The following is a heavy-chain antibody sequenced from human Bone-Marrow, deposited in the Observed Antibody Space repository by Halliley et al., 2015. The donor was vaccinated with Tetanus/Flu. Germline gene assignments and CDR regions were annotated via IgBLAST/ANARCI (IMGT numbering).Heavy chain of an antibody. J-gene: IGHJ4*02. Sequence: KGLEWIGSINKGGSPYYTPSLKSRVTKSVDTSKTQFSLNLGSVTAADTAMYYCARLYNWNYGVAYWGQGMLVTVSS. D-gene: IGHD1-7*01. V-gene: IGHV4-39*01. CDR3: ARLYNWNYGVAY. CDR2: INKGGSP.